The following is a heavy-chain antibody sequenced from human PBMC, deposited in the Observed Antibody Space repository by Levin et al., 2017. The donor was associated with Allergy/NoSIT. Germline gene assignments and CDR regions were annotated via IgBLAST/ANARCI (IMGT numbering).Heavy chain of an antibody. CDR2: IYPSGNT. CDR3: AREVLPAAGNNWFDP. CDR1: GGSISSSNW. J-gene: IGHJ5*02. V-gene: IGHV4/OR15-8*02. Sequence: PSETLSLTCAVSGGSISSSNWWSWVRQPPGKGLEWIGQIYPSGNTNYNPSLKSRVTISIDKSKSQFSLQLHSVTAADTAVYYCAREVLPAAGNNWFDPWGQGTLVTVSS. D-gene: IGHD6-13*01.